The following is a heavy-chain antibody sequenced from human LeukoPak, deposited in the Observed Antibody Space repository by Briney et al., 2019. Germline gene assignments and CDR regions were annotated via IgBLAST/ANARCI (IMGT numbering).Heavy chain of an antibody. CDR1: EFTFSSYS. Sequence: GGSLRLSCAASEFTFSSYSMNWVRQAPGKGLEWVGRIKSKADGETIDYAAPVKGRFTFSRDDSKNMLYLQMNSLKSEDTAVYYCSTLTSRGLSDSWGQGTLVTVSS. CDR3: STLTSRGLSDS. V-gene: IGHV3-15*07. D-gene: IGHD1-20*01. J-gene: IGHJ4*02. CDR2: IKSKADGETI.